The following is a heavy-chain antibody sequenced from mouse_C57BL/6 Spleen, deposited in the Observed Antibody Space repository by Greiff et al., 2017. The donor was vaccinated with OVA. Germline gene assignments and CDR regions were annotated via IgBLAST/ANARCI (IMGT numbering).Heavy chain of an antibody. CDR1: GFTFSSYA. CDR2: ISDGGSYT. Sequence: EVHLVESGGGLVKPGGSLKLSCAASGFTFSSYAMSWVRQTPEKRLEWVATISDGGSYTYYPDNVKGRFTISRDNAKNNLYLQMSHLKSEDTAMYYCARDGYYTYYFDYWGQGTTLTVSS. CDR3: ARDGYYTYYFDY. D-gene: IGHD2-3*01. V-gene: IGHV5-4*01. J-gene: IGHJ2*01.